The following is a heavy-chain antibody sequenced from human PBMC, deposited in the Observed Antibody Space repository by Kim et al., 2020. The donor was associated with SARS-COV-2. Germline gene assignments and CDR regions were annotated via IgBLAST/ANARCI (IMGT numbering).Heavy chain of an antibody. CDR2: ISYDGSNK. CDR3: ARMITMVRGVIDY. D-gene: IGHD3-10*01. J-gene: IGHJ4*02. Sequence: GGSLRLSCAASGFTFSSYGMHWVRQAPGKGLEWVAVISYDGSNKYYADSVKGRFTISRDNSKITLYLQMNSLRAEDTAVYYCARMITMVRGVIDYWGQGTLVTVSS. CDR1: GFTFSSYG. V-gene: IGHV3-33*05.